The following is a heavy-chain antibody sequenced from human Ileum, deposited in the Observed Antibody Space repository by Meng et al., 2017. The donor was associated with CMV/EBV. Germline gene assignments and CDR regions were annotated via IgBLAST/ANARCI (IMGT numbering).Heavy chain of an antibody. V-gene: IGHV3-7*01. CDR2: IKPDGNEK. CDR1: GFTFSSYW. CDR3: ARGPRYCSSNSCYFDY. Sequence: GFTFSSYWMSWVRQTPGKGLEWVANIKPDGNEKYYVDSVKGRFSISRDNAKNSLSLQMNSLRAEDTAVYYCARGPRYCSSNSCYFDYWGQGTLVTVSS. D-gene: IGHD2-2*01. J-gene: IGHJ4*02.